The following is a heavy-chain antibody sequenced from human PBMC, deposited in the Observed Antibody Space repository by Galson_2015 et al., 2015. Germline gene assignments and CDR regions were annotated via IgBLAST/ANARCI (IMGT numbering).Heavy chain of an antibody. Sequence: SLRLSCAASGFTFSSYWMHWVRQAPGKRLVWVSRINSDGSSTSYADSVKGRFTISRDNAKNTLYLQMNSLRAEDTAVYYCARAPITGIVTWAFDIWGQGTMVTVSS. J-gene: IGHJ3*02. V-gene: IGHV3-74*01. D-gene: IGHD1-20*01. CDR2: INSDGSST. CDR1: GFTFSSYW. CDR3: ARAPITGIVTWAFDI.